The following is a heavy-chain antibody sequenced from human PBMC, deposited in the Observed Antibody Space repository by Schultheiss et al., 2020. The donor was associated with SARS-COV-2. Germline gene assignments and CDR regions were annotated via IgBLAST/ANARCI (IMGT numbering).Heavy chain of an antibody. CDR1: GFTFSNYA. J-gene: IGHJ4*02. Sequence: GGSLRLSCAASGFTFSNYAMHWVRQAPGKGLEWVAVISYDGSNKYYADSVKGRFTISRDNSKNTLYLQMNSLRAEDTAVYYCARDEPQWLAVGAFLDYWGQGTLVTVSS. CDR3: ARDEPQWLAVGAFLDY. CDR2: ISYDGSNK. V-gene: IGHV3-30*07. D-gene: IGHD1-26*01.